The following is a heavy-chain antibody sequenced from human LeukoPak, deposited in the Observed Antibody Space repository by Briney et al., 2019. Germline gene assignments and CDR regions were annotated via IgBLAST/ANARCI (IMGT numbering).Heavy chain of an antibody. Sequence: SETLSLTCAVYGGSFSGYYWSWIRQPPGKGLEWIGEINHSGSTNYNPSLKSRVTISVDTSKNHSYLRLTSVTAADTAVYYCAKMTIHGDSVVWGQGRLVTVSS. CDR2: INHSGST. CDR3: AKMTIHGDSVV. CDR1: GGSFSGYY. V-gene: IGHV4-34*01. D-gene: IGHD4-17*01. J-gene: IGHJ4*02.